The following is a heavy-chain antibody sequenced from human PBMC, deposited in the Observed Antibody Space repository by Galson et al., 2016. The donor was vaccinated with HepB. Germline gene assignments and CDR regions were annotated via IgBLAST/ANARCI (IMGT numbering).Heavy chain of an antibody. V-gene: IGHV3-33*01. CDR2: IWYDRTIK. D-gene: IGHD4-17*01. J-gene: IGHJ4*02. CDR3: ARDYGDSNSYFNY. CDR1: GFTFASYG. Sequence: SLRLSCAASGFTFASYGMHWVRQAPAKGLEWVAFIWYDRTIKYYAGSVKGRFTISRDNSKDTLYLQMNSLRAEDTAVYYCARDYGDSNSYFNYWGQGTLVTVSS.